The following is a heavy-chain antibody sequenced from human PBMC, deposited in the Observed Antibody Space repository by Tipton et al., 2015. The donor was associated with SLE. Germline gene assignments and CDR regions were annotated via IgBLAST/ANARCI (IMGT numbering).Heavy chain of an antibody. Sequence: QLVQSGPEVKKPGASVKVSCKASGYSFNVYSIGWVRQAPGQGLEWMGWISAYNGNTNYAQKLQGRVTMTTDTSTSTAYMELRSLRSEDTAVYYCARGTGHYYGSGSYFYMDVWGKGTNVTVSS. J-gene: IGHJ6*03. D-gene: IGHD3-10*01. CDR1: GYSFNVYS. CDR2: ISAYNGNT. V-gene: IGHV1-18*01. CDR3: ARGTGHYYGSGSYFYMDV.